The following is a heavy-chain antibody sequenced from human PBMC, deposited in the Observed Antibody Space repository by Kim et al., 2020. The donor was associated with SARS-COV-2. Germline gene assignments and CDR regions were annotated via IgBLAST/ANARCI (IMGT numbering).Heavy chain of an antibody. Sequence: SVKVSCKASGGTFSSYAISWVRQAPGQGLEWMGGIIPIFGTANYAQKFQGRVTITADESTSTAYMELSSLRSEDTAVYYCARNVGRQQLVLSAFDIWGQGTMVTVSS. CDR1: GGTFSSYA. CDR2: IIPIFGTA. V-gene: IGHV1-69*13. D-gene: IGHD6-13*01. CDR3: ARNVGRQQLVLSAFDI. J-gene: IGHJ3*02.